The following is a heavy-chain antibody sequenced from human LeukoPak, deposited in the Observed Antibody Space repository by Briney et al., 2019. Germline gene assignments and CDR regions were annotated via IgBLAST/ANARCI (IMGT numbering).Heavy chain of an antibody. CDR1: GFTFDNYG. Sequence: GGSLRLSCEASGFTFDNYGMSWVRQAPGKGLEWVSGINWNGESTGYADSVKGRFTISRDNAKNFLYLQMNSLRAEDTALYYCARARRPYYYYYMDVWGKGTTVTVSS. J-gene: IGHJ6*03. CDR3: ARARRPYYYYYMDV. V-gene: IGHV3-20*04. CDR2: INWNGEST.